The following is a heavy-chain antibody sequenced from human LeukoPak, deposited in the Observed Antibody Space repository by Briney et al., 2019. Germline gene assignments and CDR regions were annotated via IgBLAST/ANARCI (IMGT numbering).Heavy chain of an antibody. V-gene: IGHV3-30*02. Sequence: PGGSLRLSCAASGFSFTSYNFHWVRQAPGKGLEWVAFGRFTISRDNSKNTLYLQMKSLRAEDTAVYYCAKAEGAYSYYYMDVWGKGTTVTISS. J-gene: IGHJ6*03. CDR1: GFSFTSYN. CDR3: AKAEGAYSYYYMDV.